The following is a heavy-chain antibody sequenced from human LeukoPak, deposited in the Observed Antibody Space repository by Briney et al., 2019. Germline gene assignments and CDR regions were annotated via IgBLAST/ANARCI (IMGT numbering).Heavy chain of an antibody. V-gene: IGHV1-2*04. CDR2: INPNSGGT. J-gene: IGHJ5*02. CDR1: GYTFTGYY. D-gene: IGHD2-2*02. CDR3: VRDGEGAAISVNYWFDP. Sequence: ASVKVSCKASGYTFTGYYMHWVRQAPGQGLEWMGWINPNSGGTNYAQKFQGWVTMTRDTSISTAYMELRGLRSEDTAVYYCVRDGEGAAISVNYWFDPWGQGTLVTVSS.